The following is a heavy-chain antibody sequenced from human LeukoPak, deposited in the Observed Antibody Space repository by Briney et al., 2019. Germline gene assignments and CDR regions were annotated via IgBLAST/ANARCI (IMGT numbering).Heavy chain of an antibody. V-gene: IGHV3-30*02. J-gene: IGHJ3*02. Sequence: GGSLRLSCAASGFTFRSYGMHWVRQAAGKGLEWVAFIRYDGSSKFYIDSVKGQFTISRDNSKNTLYLQMNSLRAEDTAVYYCAKDVREDWGNAFDIWGQGTMVTVSS. CDR2: IRYDGSSK. D-gene: IGHD3-16*01. CDR1: GFTFRSYG. CDR3: AKDVREDWGNAFDI.